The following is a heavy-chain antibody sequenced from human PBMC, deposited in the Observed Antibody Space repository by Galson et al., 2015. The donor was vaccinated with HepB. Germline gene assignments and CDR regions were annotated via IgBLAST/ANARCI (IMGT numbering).Heavy chain of an antibody. V-gene: IGHV3-23*01. CDR2: IPGSADPI. CDR3: VKDASSWYGGWFDV. D-gene: IGHD6-13*01. Sequence: SLRLSCAASGFTLSSYGMSWVRQAPGKGLEWVSVIPGSADPISYGDSVKGRFTISRDIYKNTVYLEMNGLRVEDTGTYYCVKDASSWYGGWFDVWGQGALVTVSS. J-gene: IGHJ5*02. CDR1: GFTLSSYG.